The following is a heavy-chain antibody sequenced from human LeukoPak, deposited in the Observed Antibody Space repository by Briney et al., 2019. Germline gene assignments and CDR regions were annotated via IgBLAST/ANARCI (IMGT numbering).Heavy chain of an antibody. J-gene: IGHJ3*02. CDR2: IYYSGST. V-gene: IGHV4-34*01. Sequence: MSSETLSLTCAVYGGSFSGYYWGWIRQPPGKGLEWIGSIYYSGSTYYNPSLKSRVTISVDTSKNQFSLKLSSVTAADTAVYYCARLLTADDAFDIWGQGTMVTLSS. CDR3: ARLLTADDAFDI. CDR1: GGSFSGYY. D-gene: IGHD2-21*02.